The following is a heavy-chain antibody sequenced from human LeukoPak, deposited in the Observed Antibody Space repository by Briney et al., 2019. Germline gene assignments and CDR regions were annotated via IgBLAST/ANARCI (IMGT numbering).Heavy chain of an antibody. Sequence: SETLSLTCTVSGDSISSCYWSWIRQPAGKGLEWIGRIYTSGSTNYNPSLKTRVTLSVDKSKNQFSLKLSSVTAADTAVYYCASGRAATGVDYWGQGTLVTVSS. CDR3: ASGRAATGVDY. CDR2: IYTSGST. CDR1: GDSISSCY. J-gene: IGHJ4*02. V-gene: IGHV4-4*07. D-gene: IGHD6-13*01.